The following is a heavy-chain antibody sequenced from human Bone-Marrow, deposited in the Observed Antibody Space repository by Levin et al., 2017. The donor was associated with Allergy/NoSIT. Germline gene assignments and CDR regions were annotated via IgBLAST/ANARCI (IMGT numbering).Heavy chain of an antibody. D-gene: IGHD3-10*01. CDR3: ARGVWFGELSGSGMDV. V-gene: IGHV3-7*04. CDR2: INQGGSEK. J-gene: IGHJ6*02. Sequence: GGSLRLSCAASGFTFSNYWMNWVRQAPGKGLEWVSNINQGGSEKYYVDSVKGRFTISRDNAKNSLYLQMNSLRAEDTAVYYCARGVWFGELSGSGMDVWGQGTTVTVSS. CDR1: GFTFSNYW.